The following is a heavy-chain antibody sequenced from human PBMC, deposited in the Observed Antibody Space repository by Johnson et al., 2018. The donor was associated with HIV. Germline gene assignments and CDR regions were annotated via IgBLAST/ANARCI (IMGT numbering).Heavy chain of an antibody. J-gene: IGHJ3*02. CDR3: ASITTIAAAGRGAFDI. CDR2: ISSDGGAE. V-gene: IGHV3-33*03. D-gene: IGHD6-13*01. Sequence: LEWVAVISSDGGAEYYADSVKGRFTISRDNAKNSLYLQMNSLRAEDTAVYYCASITTIAAAGRGAFDIWGQGTMVTVSS.